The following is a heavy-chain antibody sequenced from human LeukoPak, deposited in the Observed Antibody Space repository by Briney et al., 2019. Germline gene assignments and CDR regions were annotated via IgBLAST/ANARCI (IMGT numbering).Heavy chain of an antibody. CDR2: IYRTGST. V-gene: IGHV4-30-4*01. J-gene: IGHJ3*02. D-gene: IGHD1-1*01. CDR1: GGSISSGDYF. CDR3: ARLDRSRSDAFDI. Sequence: SETLSLTCTVSGGSISSGDYFWSWVRQPPGKGLGWIGHIYRTGSTYDNPSLKSRLSISVDTSKNQISLKLTSVTAAYTAVYYCARLDRSRSDAFDIWGQGTFVTVSS.